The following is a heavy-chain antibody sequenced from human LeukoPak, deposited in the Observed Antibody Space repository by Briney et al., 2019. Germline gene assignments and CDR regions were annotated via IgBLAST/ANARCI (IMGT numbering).Heavy chain of an antibody. Sequence: ASVKVSCKASGYTFTGYYMHWVRQATGQGLEWMGWMNPNSGNTGYAQKFQGRVTITRNTSISTAYMELSSLRSEDTAVYYCARDSYGQYFDYWGQGTLVTVSS. CDR3: ARDSYGQYFDY. J-gene: IGHJ4*02. CDR2: MNPNSGNT. V-gene: IGHV1-8*03. CDR1: GYTFTGYY. D-gene: IGHD5-18*01.